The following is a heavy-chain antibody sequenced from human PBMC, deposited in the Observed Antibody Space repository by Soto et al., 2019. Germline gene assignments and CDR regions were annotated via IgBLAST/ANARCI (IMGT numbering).Heavy chain of an antibody. J-gene: IGHJ6*02. V-gene: IGHV3-23*01. CDR1: GFTFSSYA. Sequence: HPGGSLRLSCAASGFTFSSYAMSWVRQAPGKGLEWVSAISGSGGSTYYADSVKGRFTISRDNSKNTLYLQMNSLRAEDTAVYYWAKDFGTYYDYVWGSSYYYYGMDVWGQGTTVTVSS. D-gene: IGHD3-16*01. CDR2: ISGSGGST. CDR3: AKDFGTYYDYVWGSSYYYYGMDV.